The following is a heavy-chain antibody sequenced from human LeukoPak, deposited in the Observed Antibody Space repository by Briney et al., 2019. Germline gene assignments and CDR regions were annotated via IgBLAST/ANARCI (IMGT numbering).Heavy chain of an antibody. J-gene: IGHJ5*01. CDR1: GFTLSNYG. D-gene: IGHD3-10*02. Sequence: PGGSLRLSCVASGFTLSNYGMHWVRQAPGKGPEWVSFIRYDSSNKYYVDSVTGRFTISRDNSKNTVYLQMNSLRAEDTAVYYCARDRVATIFTYHPMFDSWGPGTLVTVSS. CDR2: IRYDSSNK. CDR3: ARDRVATIFTYHPMFDS. V-gene: IGHV3-30*02.